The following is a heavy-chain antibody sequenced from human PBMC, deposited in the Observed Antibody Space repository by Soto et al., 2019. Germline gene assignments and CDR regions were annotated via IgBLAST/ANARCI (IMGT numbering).Heavy chain of an antibody. CDR1: GFTFSSYG. J-gene: IGHJ4*02. V-gene: IGHV3-30*03. Sequence: HPGGSLRLSCAASGFTFSSYGMHWVRQAPGKGLEWVAVISYDGSNKYYADSVKGRFTISRDNSKNTLYLQINSLRLEDTAVYYCAGIRLLNPGASEYWGQGTLVTVS. D-gene: IGHD2-8*01. CDR3: AGIRLLNPGASEY. CDR2: ISYDGSNK.